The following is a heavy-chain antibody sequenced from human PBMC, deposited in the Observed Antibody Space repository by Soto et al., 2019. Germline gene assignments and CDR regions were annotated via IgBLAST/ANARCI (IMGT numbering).Heavy chain of an antibody. J-gene: IGHJ4*02. CDR3: ATEAPGIAVAGTPFSPFDY. Sequence: ASVKVSCKVSGYTLTELSMHWVRQAPGKGLEWMGGFDPEDGETIYAQKFQGRVTMTEDTSTDTAYMELSSLRSEDTAVYYCATEAPGIAVAGTPFSPFDYWGQGTLVTVSS. CDR1: GYTLTELS. CDR2: FDPEDGET. D-gene: IGHD6-19*01. V-gene: IGHV1-24*01.